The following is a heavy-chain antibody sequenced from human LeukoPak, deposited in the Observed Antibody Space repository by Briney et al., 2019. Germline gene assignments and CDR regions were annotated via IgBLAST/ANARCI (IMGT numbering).Heavy chain of an antibody. CDR1: GFTFSSYS. V-gene: IGHV3-48*02. Sequence: QPGGSLRLSCAASGFTFSSYSINWVRQAPGKGLEWLSYISGTSGTIYYADPVKGRFIISRDNAKNSLYLQMNSLRDEDTAVYYCARDQAFDWSFDYWGQGTLVTVSS. CDR2: ISGTSGTI. D-gene: IGHD3-9*01. CDR3: ARDQAFDWSFDY. J-gene: IGHJ4*02.